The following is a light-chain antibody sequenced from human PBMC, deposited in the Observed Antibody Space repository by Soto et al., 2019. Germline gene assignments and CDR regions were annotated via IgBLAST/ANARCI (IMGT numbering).Light chain of an antibody. CDR3: MQALQTPYT. CDR2: LGS. CDR1: QSLLHSNGYNC. Sequence: DIVMTQSPLSLPVTPGEPASIYCRSSQSLLHSNGYNCLDWYLQKPGQSRQLLIYLGSNRASGVPSRFSGSGSGTDFTLKISRVEAEDVGVYYCMQALQTPYTFGQGTKLEIK. J-gene: IGKJ2*01. V-gene: IGKV2-28*01.